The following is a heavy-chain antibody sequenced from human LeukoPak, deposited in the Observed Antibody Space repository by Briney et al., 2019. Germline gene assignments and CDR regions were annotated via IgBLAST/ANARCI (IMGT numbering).Heavy chain of an antibody. J-gene: IGHJ5*02. CDR3: ARHLGWVVAATSSDWFDP. Sequence: PSETLSLTCSVSGVYFSSSGCYWGWIRQPPGKGLEWIGYIYYSGSTNYNPSLKSRVTISVDTSKNQFSLKLSSVTAADTAVYYCARHLGWVVAATSSDWFDPWGQGTLVTVSS. CDR1: GVYFSSSGCY. V-gene: IGHV4-61*05. CDR2: IYYSGST. D-gene: IGHD2-15*01.